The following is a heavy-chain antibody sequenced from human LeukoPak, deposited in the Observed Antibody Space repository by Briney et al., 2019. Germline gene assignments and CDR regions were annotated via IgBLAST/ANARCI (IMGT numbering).Heavy chain of an antibody. D-gene: IGHD1-26*01. V-gene: IGHV3-23*01. Sequence: GGSLRLSCAASGFTFSSYAMSWVRQAPGKGLEWVSVISGSSGSTYYADSVKGRFTISRDNSKNTLYLQMNSLRAEDTAIYYWEKGLGLEATVFPGRDVGGQGPTATV. CDR1: GFTFSSYA. CDR3: EKGLGLEATVFPGRDV. J-gene: IGHJ6*02. CDR2: ISGSSGST.